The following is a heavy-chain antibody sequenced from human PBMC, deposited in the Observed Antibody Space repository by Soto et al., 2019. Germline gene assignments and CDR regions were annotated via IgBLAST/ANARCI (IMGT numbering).Heavy chain of an antibody. Sequence: EVQLVASGGDLVQPGGSLRISCAASGFTFSAHWLTWVRQAPGKGLEYVATLNQDGSKKYYVDSVKGRFTISRDNARNSLYLQMNSLRVEDTAVYLCVRESCVGGWCKGYFQEWGQGTRVTVSS. CDR1: GFTFSAHW. D-gene: IGHD2-21*01. CDR2: LNQDGSKK. CDR3: VRESCVGGWCKGYFQE. V-gene: IGHV3-7*05. J-gene: IGHJ1*01.